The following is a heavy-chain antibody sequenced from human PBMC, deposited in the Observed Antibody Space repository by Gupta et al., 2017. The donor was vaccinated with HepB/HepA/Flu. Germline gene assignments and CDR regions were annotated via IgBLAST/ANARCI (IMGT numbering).Heavy chain of an antibody. CDR1: GYTFTGYY. CDR3: AREAFEHPLRFLEHDAFDI. D-gene: IGHD3-3*01. J-gene: IGHJ3*02. CDR2: INPNSGGT. V-gene: IGHV1-2*02. Sequence: QVQLVQSGAEVKKPGASVKVSCKASGYTFTGYYMHWVRQAPAQGLEWMGWINPNSGGTNYAQKFQGRVTMNRDTPISTAYMELSRLRSDDTAVYYCAREAFEHPLRFLEHDAFDIWGQGTMGTVSA.